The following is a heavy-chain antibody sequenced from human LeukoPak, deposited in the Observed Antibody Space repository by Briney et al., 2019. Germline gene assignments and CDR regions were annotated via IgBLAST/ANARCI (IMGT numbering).Heavy chain of an antibody. D-gene: IGHD3-22*01. Sequence: GGFLRLSCAASGFTFSSYAMSWVRQAPGKGLEWVSAISGSGGSTYYADSVKGRFTISRDNSKNTLYLQMNSLRAEDTAVYYCAREYYYDSSGYLNYFDYWGQGTLVTVSS. J-gene: IGHJ4*02. CDR1: GFTFSSYA. CDR2: ISGSGGST. V-gene: IGHV3-23*01. CDR3: AREYYYDSSGYLNYFDY.